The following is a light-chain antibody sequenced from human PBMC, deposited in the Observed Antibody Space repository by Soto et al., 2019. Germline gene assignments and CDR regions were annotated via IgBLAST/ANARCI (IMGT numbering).Light chain of an antibody. CDR3: QAWDSSTRVV. CDR1: KLGDKY. J-gene: IGLJ2*01. CDR2: QDS. V-gene: IGLV3-1*01. Sequence: SYELTQPPSVSVSPGQTASITCSGDKLGDKYACWYQQKPGQSPVLVIYQDSKRPSGIPERFSGSNSGNTATLTISGTQAXXXXXXYCQAWDSSTRVVFGGGTKLTV.